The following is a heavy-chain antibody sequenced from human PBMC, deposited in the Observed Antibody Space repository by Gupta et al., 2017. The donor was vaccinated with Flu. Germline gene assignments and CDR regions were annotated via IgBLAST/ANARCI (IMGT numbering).Heavy chain of an antibody. Sequence: QVQLVESGGGVVQPGRSLRLSCAASGFNFSSYAMHWVRQAPGKGLEWVAVISYDGSNQYYVDSVRGRFTISRDNSKSTVYLQMSSLRPEDTAVYYCVKEEVPPSQVDYWGQGALVTVSS. J-gene: IGHJ4*02. D-gene: IGHD2-2*01. CDR1: GFNFSSYA. V-gene: IGHV3-30*18. CDR3: VKEEVPPSQVDY. CDR2: ISYDGSNQ.